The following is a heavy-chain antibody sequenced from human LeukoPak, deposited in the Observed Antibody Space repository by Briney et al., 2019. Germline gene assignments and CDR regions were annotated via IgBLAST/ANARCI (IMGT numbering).Heavy chain of an antibody. V-gene: IGHV4-39*01. Sequence: GSLRLSCAASGFTFTSYAMSWIRQPPGKGLEWIGSIYYSGSTYYNPSLKSRVTISVDTSKNQFSLKLSSVTAADTAVYYCARQKITTSEYWGQGTLVTVSS. CDR3: ARQKITTSEY. D-gene: IGHD3-22*01. CDR2: IYYSGST. J-gene: IGHJ4*02. CDR1: GFTFTSYA.